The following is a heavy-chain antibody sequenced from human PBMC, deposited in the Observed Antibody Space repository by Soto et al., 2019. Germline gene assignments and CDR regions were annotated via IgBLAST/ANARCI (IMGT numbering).Heavy chain of an antibody. CDR1: GGTFSSYA. D-gene: IGHD1-7*01. J-gene: IGHJ6*02. Sequence: QVQLVQSGTEVKKPGSSVKVSCKASGGTFSSYAISWVRQAPGQGLQWMGGIIPIFGTANYAQKFQGRVTITADESTSTAYMELSSLRSEDTAVYDWAAMELGSYYYGMDVWGQGTTVTVSS. CDR3: AAMELGSYYYGMDV. V-gene: IGHV1-69*01. CDR2: IIPIFGTA.